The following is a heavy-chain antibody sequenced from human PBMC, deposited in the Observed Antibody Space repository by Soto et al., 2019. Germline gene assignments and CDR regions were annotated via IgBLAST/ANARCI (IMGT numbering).Heavy chain of an antibody. CDR3: ARLTGVFRPVLDY. V-gene: IGHV1-18*01. J-gene: IGHJ4*02. D-gene: IGHD3-16*01. CDR1: GYTFHNYG. Sequence: QVQLVQSGAEVKKPGASVKVSCKASGYTFHNYGVNWVRQAPGHGLEWMGRISAYNYNTHYTQNFEGRVTMTTDTSTSTAYMELRSLRSDDTAIYYCARLTGVFRPVLDYWGQGTQVTVSS. CDR2: ISAYNYNT.